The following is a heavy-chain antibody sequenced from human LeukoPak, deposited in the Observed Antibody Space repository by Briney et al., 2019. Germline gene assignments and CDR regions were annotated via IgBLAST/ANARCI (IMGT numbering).Heavy chain of an antibody. D-gene: IGHD3-22*01. CDR1: GGSISSYY. CDR2: IYYSGST. CDR3: VRGGYYDSSGYSVFDY. J-gene: IGHJ4*02. Sequence: SETLSLTCTVSGGSISSYYWNWIRQPPGKGLEWIGYIYYSGSTNYNPSLKSRVTISVDTSKNQISLKLSSVTAADTAVYYCVRGGYYDSSGYSVFDYWGQGTLVTVSS. V-gene: IGHV4-59*01.